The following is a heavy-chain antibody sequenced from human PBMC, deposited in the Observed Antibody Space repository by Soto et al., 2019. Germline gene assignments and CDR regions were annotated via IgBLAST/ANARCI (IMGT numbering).Heavy chain of an antibody. CDR2: ISGSGGST. J-gene: IGHJ5*02. D-gene: IGHD6-6*01. CDR3: AQKERIAARRGNWFDP. CDR1: GFTFSSYA. Sequence: EVQLLESGGGLVQPGGSLRLSCAASGFTFSSYAMSWVRQAPGKGLEWVSAISGSGGSTYYADSVKGRFTISRDNSKNTLYLQMNSSSAEDTAVYYCAQKERIAARRGNWFDPWGQGTLVAVPS. V-gene: IGHV3-23*01.